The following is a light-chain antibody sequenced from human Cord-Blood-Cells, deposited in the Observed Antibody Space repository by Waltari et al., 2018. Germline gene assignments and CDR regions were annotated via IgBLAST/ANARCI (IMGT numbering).Light chain of an antibody. J-gene: IGLJ1*01. CDR2: DDS. CDR1: NIGSKS. CDR3: QVWESSSDPYV. V-gene: IGLV3-21*02. Sequence: SYVLTQPPSVSVAPGQTARITCGGTNIGSKSWHWDQQKPGQAPVLAVYDDSDRPSGSPGRLSGSNSGNTATLTISRVEAGDEADYYCQVWESSSDPYVFGTGTKVTVL.